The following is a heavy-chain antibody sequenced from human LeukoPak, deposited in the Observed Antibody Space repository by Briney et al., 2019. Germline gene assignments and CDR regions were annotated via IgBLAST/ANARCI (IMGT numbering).Heavy chain of an antibody. CDR1: GFTFTSYA. D-gene: IGHD6-6*01. CDR2: ITGTGGST. CDR3: AKDTEYSINGMDV. Sequence: GGSLRLSCAASGFTFTSYAMSWVRQAPGKGLEWVSAITGTGGSTYYSASVKGRFTISRDNSKNTLYLQMNSLRAEDTAVYYCAKDTEYSINGMDVWGQGTTVTVSS. J-gene: IGHJ6*02. V-gene: IGHV3-23*01.